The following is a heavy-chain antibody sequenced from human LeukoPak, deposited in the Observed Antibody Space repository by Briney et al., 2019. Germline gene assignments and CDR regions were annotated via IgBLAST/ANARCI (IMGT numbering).Heavy chain of an antibody. CDR3: ARDTSGTVDV. D-gene: IGHD2-2*01. CDR1: GFTFSNYG. Sequence: GGSLRLFCAAFGFTFSNYGMHWVRHVPGKGLEWVAVASHDETFTYYGDSVRGRSTISRDNSKHTLHLNMNSLRPEDTALYFCARDTSGTVDVWGQGTLVTVSS. J-gene: IGHJ3*01. CDR2: ASHDETFT. V-gene: IGHV3-30*03.